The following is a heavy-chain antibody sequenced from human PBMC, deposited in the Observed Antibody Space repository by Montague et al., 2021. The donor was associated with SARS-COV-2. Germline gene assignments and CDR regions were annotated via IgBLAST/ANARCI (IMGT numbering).Heavy chain of an antibody. V-gene: IGHV4-39*01. CDR3: PRPASGICNAFDV. Sequence: SETLSLTCTVSGGSIRSSSYYWGWIRQPPGKGLDWIGNNYYSGSTYYNPSLKSRITISVYTSKYQFSLNLNSVTVSDMAIYFCPRPASGICNAFDVWGQGTTVTVSS. CDR2: NYYSGST. J-gene: IGHJ3*01. CDR1: GGSIRSSSYY. D-gene: IGHD2-21*01.